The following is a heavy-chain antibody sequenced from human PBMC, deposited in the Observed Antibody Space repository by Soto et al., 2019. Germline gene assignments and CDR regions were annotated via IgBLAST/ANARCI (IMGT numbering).Heavy chain of an antibody. V-gene: IGHV1-3*01. CDR1: GYTFTTYA. CDR2: INAGNGNT. CDR3: ARDSGHYYDSSGYWWFDP. Sequence: GASVKVSCKASGYTFTTYAMHWVRQAPGQRREWMGWINAGNGNTKYSQKFQGRVTITRDTSASTAYMELSSLRSEDTAVYYCARDSGHYYDSSGYWWFDPWGQGTLVTVSS. D-gene: IGHD3-22*01. J-gene: IGHJ5*02.